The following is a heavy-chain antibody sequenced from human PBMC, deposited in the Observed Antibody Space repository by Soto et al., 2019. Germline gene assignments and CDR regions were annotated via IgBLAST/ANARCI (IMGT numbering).Heavy chain of an antibody. CDR2: ISYDGSNK. Sequence: GGSLRLSCAASGFTFSSYAMHWVRQAPGKGLEWVAVISYDGSNKYYADSVKGRFTISRDNSKNTLYLQMNSLRAEDTAVYYCARDWGVVVVAATGTFDPWGQGTLVTVSS. CDR3: ARDWGVVVVAATGTFDP. J-gene: IGHJ5*02. V-gene: IGHV3-30-3*01. CDR1: GFTFSSYA. D-gene: IGHD2-15*01.